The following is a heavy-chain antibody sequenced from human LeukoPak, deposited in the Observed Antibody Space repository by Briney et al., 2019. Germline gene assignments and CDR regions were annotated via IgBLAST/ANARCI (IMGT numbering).Heavy chain of an antibody. CDR2: LYSDGNT. CDR1: GFTVITND. D-gene: IGHD1-14*01. V-gene: IGHV3-53*01. Sequence: GGSLRLSCAASGFTVITNDMTWVRQAPGKGRELVSVLYSDGNTKYADSVQGRFTISRDSSKNTLYLEMNSLSPDDTAVYYCARGVEPLAANTLAYWGQGTLVTVSS. CDR3: ARGVEPLAANTLAY. J-gene: IGHJ4*02.